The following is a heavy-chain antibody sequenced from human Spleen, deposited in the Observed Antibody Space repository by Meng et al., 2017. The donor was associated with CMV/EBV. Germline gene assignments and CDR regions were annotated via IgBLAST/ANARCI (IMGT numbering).Heavy chain of an antibody. CDR2: IKNKPTSFGT. V-gene: IGHV3-72*01. D-gene: IGHD3-10*01. Sequence: ASGFPLSGPSLTGFPQAPGKGWEWFARIKNKPTSFGTECPPFWRIKSTISRDDSKNSLYLQMTSLKTEDTAFYYCGRDSMRGGGFDCWGQGILVTVSS. CDR3: GRDSMRGGGFDC. CDR1: GFPLSGPS. J-gene: IGHJ4*02.